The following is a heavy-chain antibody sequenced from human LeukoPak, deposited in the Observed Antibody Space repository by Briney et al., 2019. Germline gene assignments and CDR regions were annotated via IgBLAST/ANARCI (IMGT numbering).Heavy chain of an antibody. Sequence: GASVKVSCKASGYTFTSYDINWVRQATGQGLEWMGWMNPNSGNTGYAQKFQGRVTMTRDTSISTAYMELSSLRSEDTAVYYCARGGGNSDEFYYYYYGMDVWGQGTTVTVSS. J-gene: IGHJ6*02. D-gene: IGHD5-12*01. CDR1: GYTFTSYD. V-gene: IGHV1-8*01. CDR3: ARGGGNSDEFYYYYYGMDV. CDR2: MNPNSGNT.